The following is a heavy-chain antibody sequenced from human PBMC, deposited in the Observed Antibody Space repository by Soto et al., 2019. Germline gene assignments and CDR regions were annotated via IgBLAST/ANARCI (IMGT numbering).Heavy chain of an antibody. V-gene: IGHV4-39*01. Sequence: PSETLSLTCTVSGGSISSSSYYWGWIRQPPGKGLEWIGSIYYSGSTYYNPSLKSRVTISVDTSKNQFSLKLSSVTAADTAVYYCARHRKVRVAHWYSSSFYFDYWGQGTLVTVSS. J-gene: IGHJ4*02. D-gene: IGHD2-21*01. CDR1: GGSISSSSYY. CDR3: ARHRKVRVAHWYSSSFYFDY. CDR2: IYYSGST.